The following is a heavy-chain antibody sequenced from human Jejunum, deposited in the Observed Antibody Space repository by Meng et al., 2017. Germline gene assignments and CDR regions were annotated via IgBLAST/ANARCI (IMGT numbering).Heavy chain of an antibody. CDR1: GYSFTAFH. J-gene: IGHJ4*02. D-gene: IGHD6-19*01. Sequence: VHAGRVGAEGKKPGASVRVSCKAAGYSFTAFHLHWVRQAAGQGLEWMGRFNPSSGDTKFGPKFHGRVTMTRDTSTTTAYMDLTSLTSDDTAVYYCARDLAVAGLGAAYWGQGTLVTVSS. V-gene: IGHV1-2*06. CDR3: ARDLAVAGLGAAY. CDR2: FNPSSGDT.